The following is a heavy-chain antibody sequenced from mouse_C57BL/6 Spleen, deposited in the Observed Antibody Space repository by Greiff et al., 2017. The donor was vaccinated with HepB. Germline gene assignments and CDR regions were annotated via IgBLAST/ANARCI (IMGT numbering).Heavy chain of an antibody. V-gene: IGHV1-61*01. CDR1: GYTFTSYW. CDR3: ARDWDYFDY. D-gene: IGHD4-1*01. Sequence: QVHVKQPGAELVRPGSSVKLSCKASGYTFTSYWMDWVKQRPGQGLEWIGNIYPSDSETHYNQKFKDKATLTVDKSSSTAYMQISSLTSEYSAVYYCARDWDYFDYWGQGTTLTVAS. CDR2: IYPSDSET. J-gene: IGHJ2*01.